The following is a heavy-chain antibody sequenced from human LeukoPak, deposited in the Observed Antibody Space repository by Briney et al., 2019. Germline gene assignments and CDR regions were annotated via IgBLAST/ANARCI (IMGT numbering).Heavy chain of an antibody. CDR3: ARDQSPLYCSGGSCYPAGFAY. V-gene: IGHV3-30*04. Sequence: RRALRLSCAASGFTFSSYAMHWVRQAPGKGLQGVAVISYDGSNKYYADSVKGRFTISRDNSKNTLYLQMNGLRAEDTAVYYCARDQSPLYCSGGSCYPAGFAYWGQGPLVTVSS. CDR2: ISYDGSNK. J-gene: IGHJ4*02. CDR1: GFTFSSYA. D-gene: IGHD2-15*01.